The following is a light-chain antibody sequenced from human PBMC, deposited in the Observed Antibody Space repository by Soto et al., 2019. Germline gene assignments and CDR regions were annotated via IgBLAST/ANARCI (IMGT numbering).Light chain of an antibody. CDR2: GAS. CDR1: QSVSSN. Sequence: EIVMSQSPASLSVSPGERATLSCRASQSVSSNLVWYQQKPGQAPRLLIYGASTRATGIPARFSGSGSGTEFTLTISSLQSEDFAVYDCQQYNDWLRPFGQRAMVDI. CDR3: QQYNDWLRP. J-gene: IGKJ1*01. V-gene: IGKV3-15*01.